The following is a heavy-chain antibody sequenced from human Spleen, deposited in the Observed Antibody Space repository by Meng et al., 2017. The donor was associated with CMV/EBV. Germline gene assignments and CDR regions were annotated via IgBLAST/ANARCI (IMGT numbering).Heavy chain of an antibody. J-gene: IGHJ4*02. CDR2: ISAYNDNA. D-gene: IGHD5-12*01. Sequence: CDAYGFTFASYGIRWVRQAPGQGLEWMGWISAYNDNANDAQKLQGRVTMTTDTSTRTAYMEQRSLGSDDTAVYYCARDPPHIAPPDYWGQGTLVTVSS. V-gene: IGHV1-18*01. CDR3: ARDPPHIAPPDY. CDR1: GFTFASYG.